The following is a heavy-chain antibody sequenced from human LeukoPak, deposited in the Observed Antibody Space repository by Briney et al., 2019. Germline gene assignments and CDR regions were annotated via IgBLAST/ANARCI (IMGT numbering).Heavy chain of an antibody. D-gene: IGHD3-22*01. CDR3: ARDRYYYDSSPSDAFDI. CDR2: IYYTGST. V-gene: IGHV4-59*12. CDR1: AGSISTYY. Sequence: SETLSLTCSVSAGSISTYYWTWVRQPPGEGLEWIGYIYYTGSTNYNPSLKSRVTISVDTSKNQFSLKLSSVTAADTAVYYCARDRYYYDSSPSDAFDIWGQGTMVTVSS. J-gene: IGHJ3*02.